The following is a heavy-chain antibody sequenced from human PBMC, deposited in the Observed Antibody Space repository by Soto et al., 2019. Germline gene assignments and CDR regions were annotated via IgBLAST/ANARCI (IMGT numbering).Heavy chain of an antibody. CDR1: GVTFSSYA. D-gene: IGHD1-26*01. Sequence: PGGSLRLSCAASGVTFSSYAMSWVRQAPGKGLEWVSAISGSGGSTYYADSVKGRFTISRDNSKNTLYLQMNSLRAEDTAVYYCAKHLVGVYRNPYYGMDVWGQGTTVTVSS. CDR2: ISGSGGST. J-gene: IGHJ6*02. CDR3: AKHLVGVYRNPYYGMDV. V-gene: IGHV3-23*01.